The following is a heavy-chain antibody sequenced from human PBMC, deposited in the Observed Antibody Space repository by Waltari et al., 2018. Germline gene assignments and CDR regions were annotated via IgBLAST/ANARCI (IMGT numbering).Heavy chain of an antibody. V-gene: IGHV3-53*01. J-gene: IGHJ4*02. CDR2: IYIVSRT. Sequence: GGQAQGKVREWVSVIYIVSRTYYADSVKGRFTISRDNSKNTLYLQMNSLRAEDTAVYYCARDHDYGGSYWGQGTLVTVSS. CDR3: ARDHDYGGSY. D-gene: IGHD4-17*01.